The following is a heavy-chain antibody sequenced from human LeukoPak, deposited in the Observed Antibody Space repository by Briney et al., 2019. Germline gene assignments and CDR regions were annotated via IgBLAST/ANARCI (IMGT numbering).Heavy chain of an antibody. CDR1: GFTFSSYA. Sequence: GSLRLSCAASGFTFSSYAMSWVRQAPGKGLEWIGSLYYSGSTYYNPSLKSRVTISVGTSKNQFSLKLSSVTAADTAVYYCAAGGYDFDYWGQGTLVTVSS. J-gene: IGHJ4*02. D-gene: IGHD5-12*01. V-gene: IGHV4-59*05. CDR2: LYYSGST. CDR3: AAGGYDFDY.